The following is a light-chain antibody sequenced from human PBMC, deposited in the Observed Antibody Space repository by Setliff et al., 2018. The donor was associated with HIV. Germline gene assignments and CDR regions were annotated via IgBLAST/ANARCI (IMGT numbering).Light chain of an antibody. CDR2: DVS. CDR3: SSYTSSSP. V-gene: IGLV2-14*01. J-gene: IGLJ3*02. CDR1: SSDVGGYNY. Sequence: QSALTQPASVSGSPGQSITISCTGTSSDVGGYNYVSWYQQHPGKAPKLMIYDVSNRPSGVSNRVSGSKSGNTASLTISGLQAEDEADYYCSSYTSSSPFGGGTKVTVL.